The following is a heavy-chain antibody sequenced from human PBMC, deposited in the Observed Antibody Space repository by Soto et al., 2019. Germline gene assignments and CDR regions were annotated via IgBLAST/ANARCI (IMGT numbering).Heavy chain of an antibody. V-gene: IGHV3-30-3*01. J-gene: IGHJ4*02. CDR3: ARGLRFCSAPDNCYHQFYY. D-gene: IGHD2-15*01. Sequence: QVHLVESGGGVGQPGTSLSLSCAASGFTFWTYALHWVRQAPGKGLVWVAVISDDGSNEYFAGSVKGRFTISRDNSKDTVYLQMNSLRPDDTGIYYCARGLRFCSAPDNCYHQFYYWCQGTLFTFSS. CDR2: ISDDGSNE. CDR1: GFTFWTYA.